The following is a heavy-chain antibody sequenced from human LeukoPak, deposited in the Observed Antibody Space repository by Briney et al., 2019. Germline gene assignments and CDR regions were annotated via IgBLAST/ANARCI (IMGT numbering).Heavy chain of an antibody. CDR3: AREGRGDYYDSSGYGPSTRLFDY. Sequence: PSETLSLTCTVSGGSISSSSYYWGWIRQSPGKGLEWIGSIYYSGSTYYNPSLKSRVTISVDTSKNQFSLKLSSVTAADTAVYYCAREGRGDYYDSSGYGPSTRLFDYWGQGTLVTVSS. D-gene: IGHD3-22*01. CDR2: IYYSGST. CDR1: GGSISSSSYY. V-gene: IGHV4-39*07. J-gene: IGHJ4*02.